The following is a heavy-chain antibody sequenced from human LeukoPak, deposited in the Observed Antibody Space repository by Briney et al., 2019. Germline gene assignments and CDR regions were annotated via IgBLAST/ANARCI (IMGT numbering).Heavy chain of an antibody. V-gene: IGHV4-34*01. J-gene: IGHJ5*02. CDR1: GGSFSGYY. CDR2: INHSGST. D-gene: IGHD4-11*01. Sequence: SETLSLTCAVYGGSFSGYYWSWIRQPPGEGLEWIGEINHSGSTNYNPSLKSLKSRVTISVDTSNNQFSLNLSSVTAADTAVYYCARTDYRAWGQGTLVTVSS. CDR3: ARTDYRA.